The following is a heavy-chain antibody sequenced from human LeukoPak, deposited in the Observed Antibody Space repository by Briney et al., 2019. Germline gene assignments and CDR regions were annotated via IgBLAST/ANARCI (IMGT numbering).Heavy chain of an antibody. CDR3: ARDPGGTWGFDY. CDR2: ISIYSGDT. J-gene: IGHJ4*02. Sequence: ASVKVSCKASGYTFTSHGLSWARQAPGQGLEWMGWISIYSGDTNYAQKFQDRISMTTDTSTSTAYMELRSLKSDDTAVYYCARDPGGTWGFDYWGQGALVTVSS. CDR1: GYTFTSHG. D-gene: IGHD7-27*01. V-gene: IGHV1-18*01.